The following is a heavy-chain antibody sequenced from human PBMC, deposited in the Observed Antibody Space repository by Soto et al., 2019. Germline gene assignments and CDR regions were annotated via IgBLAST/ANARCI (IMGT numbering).Heavy chain of an antibody. CDR3: ARQHLDVPVASAIDY. V-gene: IGHV3-73*02. CDR1: GFTFSGPP. J-gene: IGHJ4*02. Sequence: EVQLVESGGGLVQPGGSLKLSCEASGFTFSGPPIHWVPRTSGKGREWVGRIPSKTNTYATAYAASVKGRFTISRDDSKNTAYLQMNSLKTEDTAVYYCARQHLDVPVASAIDYWGQGTLVTVSS. D-gene: IGHD6-19*01. CDR2: IPSKTNTYAT.